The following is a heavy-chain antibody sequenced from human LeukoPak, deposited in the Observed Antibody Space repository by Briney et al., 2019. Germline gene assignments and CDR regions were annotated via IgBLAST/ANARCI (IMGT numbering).Heavy chain of an antibody. V-gene: IGHV1-46*01. J-gene: IGHJ4*02. Sequence: GIINPSGGSTSYAQKFQGRVTMTRDTSTSTVYMELSSLRSEDTAVYYCARSYYYDSSGYTYWGQGTLVTVSS. CDR3: ARSYYYDSSGYTY. D-gene: IGHD3-22*01. CDR2: INPSGGST.